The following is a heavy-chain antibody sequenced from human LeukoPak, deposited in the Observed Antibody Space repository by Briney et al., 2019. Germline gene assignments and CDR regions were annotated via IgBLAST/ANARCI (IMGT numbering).Heavy chain of an antibody. Sequence: SETLSLTCTVSGGSISSYYWSWIRQPAGKGLEWIGRIYTSGSTNYNPSLKSRVTMSVDTSKNQFSLKLSSVTAADTAVYYCARDCSSTSCYVTQTADAFDIWGQGTMVTVSS. CDR1: GGSISSYY. J-gene: IGHJ3*02. CDR3: ARDCSSTSCYVTQTADAFDI. V-gene: IGHV4-4*07. CDR2: IYTSGST. D-gene: IGHD2-2*01.